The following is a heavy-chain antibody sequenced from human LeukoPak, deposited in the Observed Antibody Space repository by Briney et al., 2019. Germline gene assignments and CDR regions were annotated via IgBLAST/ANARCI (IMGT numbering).Heavy chain of an antibody. V-gene: IGHV3-30*02. Sequence: GGSLRLSCAASGFTFSSYGMHWIRQAPGKGLEWAAFIRYDGSNKYYADSVKGRFTISRDNSKNTLYLQMNSLRAEDTAVYYCANLGQGGPIDAFDIWGQGTMVTVSS. D-gene: IGHD2-15*01. CDR1: GFTFSSYG. CDR3: ANLGQGGPIDAFDI. CDR2: IRYDGSNK. J-gene: IGHJ3*02.